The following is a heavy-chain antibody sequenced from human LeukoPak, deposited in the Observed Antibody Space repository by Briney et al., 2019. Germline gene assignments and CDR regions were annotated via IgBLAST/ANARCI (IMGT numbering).Heavy chain of an antibody. Sequence: SQTLSLTCTVSGGSISSGSYYWSWIRQPAGKGLEWIGRIYTSGSTNYNPSLKSRVTISVDTSKNQFSLKLSSVTAADTAVYYCARDSSGYYFDYWGQGTLVTVSS. J-gene: IGHJ4*02. D-gene: IGHD6-25*01. CDR3: ARDSSGYYFDY. CDR1: GGSISSGSYY. CDR2: IYTSGST. V-gene: IGHV4-61*02.